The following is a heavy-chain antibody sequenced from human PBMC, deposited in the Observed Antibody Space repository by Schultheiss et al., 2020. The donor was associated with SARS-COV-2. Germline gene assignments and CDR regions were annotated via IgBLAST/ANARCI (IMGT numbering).Heavy chain of an antibody. CDR2: IYYSGST. J-gene: IGHJ6*02. CDR3: ASPYCSSTSCYHGMDV. V-gene: IGHV4-39*07. CDR1: GGSISSYY. Sequence: SETLSLTCTVSGGSISSYYWGWIRQPPGKGLEWIGSIYYSGSTYYNPSLKSRVTISVDTSKNQFSLKLSSVTAADTAVYYCASPYCSSTSCYHGMDVWGQGTTVTVSS. D-gene: IGHD2-2*01.